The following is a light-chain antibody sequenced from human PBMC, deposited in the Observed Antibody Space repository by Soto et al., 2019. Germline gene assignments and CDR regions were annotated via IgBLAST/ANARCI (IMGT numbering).Light chain of an antibody. Sequence: QSLLTQPPSVSGAPGQRFTISCTGSMSNIGAGYDVNWYQHRPGTAPKLLIFGNSNRPSGVPVPDRFSGSKSGTSAYLASTGLQAEDEGDYYCQSYDSRLRVIFGGGTKLTVL. CDR2: GNS. V-gene: IGLV1-40*01. J-gene: IGLJ2*01. CDR1: MSNIGAGYD. CDR3: QSYDSRLRVI.